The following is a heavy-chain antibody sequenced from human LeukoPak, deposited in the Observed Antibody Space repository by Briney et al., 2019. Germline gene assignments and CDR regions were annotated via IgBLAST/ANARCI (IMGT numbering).Heavy chain of an antibody. V-gene: IGHV3-30*03. CDR2: ISYDGSNK. J-gene: IGHJ4*02. CDR1: GFTFSSYG. CDR3: TTDLDLGYFDY. D-gene: IGHD7-27*01. Sequence: GGSLRLSCAASGFTFSSYGMHWVRQAPGKGLEWVAVISYDGSNKYYADSVKGRFTISRDNSKNTLYLQMNSLKTEDTAVYYCTTDLDLGYFDYWGQGTLVTVSS.